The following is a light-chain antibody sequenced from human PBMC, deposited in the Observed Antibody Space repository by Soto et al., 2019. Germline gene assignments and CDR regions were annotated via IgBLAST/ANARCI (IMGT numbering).Light chain of an antibody. J-gene: IGKJ1*01. Sequence: DVAVTQSPPTLSASVGDRVTITCRASQRISSWLAWYQQKPGKAPKLRIYKACSLESGVPSRFSGSGSGTEFTLTISSLQPDDGTTDYCQVYKSHPWRFGERTKLDI. CDR1: QRISSW. CDR2: KAC. V-gene: IGKV1-5*03. CDR3: QVYKSHPWR.